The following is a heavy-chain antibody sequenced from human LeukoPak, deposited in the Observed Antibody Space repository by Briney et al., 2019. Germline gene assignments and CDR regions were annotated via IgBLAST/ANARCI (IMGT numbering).Heavy chain of an antibody. D-gene: IGHD3-10*01. Sequence: GGSLRLSCAASGFTFSSYAMSWVRQAPGKGLEWVSAISAGGGSTYYADSVKGRFTISRDNSKNTLYLQMNSLRAEDTAVYYCAKDRAYYYGSVPPDYGMDVWGQGTTVTVSS. J-gene: IGHJ6*02. V-gene: IGHV3-23*01. CDR1: GFTFSSYA. CDR3: AKDRAYYYGSVPPDYGMDV. CDR2: ISAGGGST.